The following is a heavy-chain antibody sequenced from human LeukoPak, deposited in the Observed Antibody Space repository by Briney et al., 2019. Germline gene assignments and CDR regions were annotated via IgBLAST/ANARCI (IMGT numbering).Heavy chain of an antibody. V-gene: IGHV5-51*01. CDR1: GYSFTSYW. D-gene: IGHD1/OR15-1a*01. CDR3: ATSESQTRFDY. Sequence: GESLKISCKGSGYSFTSYWIGWVRQMPGKGLEWMGIIFPGDSDTSQSPSFQGQVTISADKSINTAFLQWGRLKASDTAIYYCATSESQTRFDYWGQGTLVTVSS. J-gene: IGHJ4*02. CDR2: IFPGDSDT.